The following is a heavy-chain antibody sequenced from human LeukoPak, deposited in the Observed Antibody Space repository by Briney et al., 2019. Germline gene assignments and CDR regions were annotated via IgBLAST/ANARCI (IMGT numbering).Heavy chain of an antibody. CDR3: ARGLRFLEWLLSSHYYYGMDV. CDR2: INHSGST. CDR1: GGSFSGYY. J-gene: IGHJ6*02. Sequence: SETLSLSCAVYGGSFSGYYWSWIRQPPGKGLEWIGEINHSGSTNYNPSLKSRVTISVDTSKNQFSLKLSSVTAADTAVYYCARGLRFLEWLLSSHYYYGMDVWGQGTTVTVSS. V-gene: IGHV4-34*01. D-gene: IGHD3-3*01.